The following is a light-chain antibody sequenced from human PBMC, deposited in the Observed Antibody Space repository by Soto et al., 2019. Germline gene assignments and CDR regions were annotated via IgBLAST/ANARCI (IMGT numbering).Light chain of an antibody. Sequence: DIQMTQSPSSLSASVGDRVVISCRASQTITRYLNWYQQKPGEAPKLLIYLASSLLRGVPSRFTGGGSGTDFTLTINGLQPDDFATYYCQQSHSSPPTFGQGTKLEF. CDR1: QTITRY. J-gene: IGKJ2*01. CDR3: QQSHSSPPT. V-gene: IGKV1-39*01. CDR2: LAS.